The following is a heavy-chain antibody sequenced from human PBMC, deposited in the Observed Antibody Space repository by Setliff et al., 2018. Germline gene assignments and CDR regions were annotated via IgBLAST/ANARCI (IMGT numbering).Heavy chain of an antibody. CDR1: GGSFSGYY. CDR2: INHSGST. Sequence: SETLSLTCAVYGGSFSGYYWSWIRQPPGKGLEWIGEINHSGSTDCNPSLKSRVTISVDTSKNKLSLRLTSVTAADTALYYCARGLHDTSDDYYVGAFDMWGLGTKVTVSS. D-gene: IGHD3-22*01. V-gene: IGHV4-34*01. J-gene: IGHJ3*02. CDR3: ARGLHDTSDDYYVGAFDM.